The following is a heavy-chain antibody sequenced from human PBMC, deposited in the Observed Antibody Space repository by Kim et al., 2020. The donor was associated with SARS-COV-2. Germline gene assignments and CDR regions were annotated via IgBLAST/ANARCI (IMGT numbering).Heavy chain of an antibody. CDR3: ARGIFGVVIIPYYYYYIDV. CDR1: GGSISSNDYY. J-gene: IGHJ6*03. CDR2: ISYSGRT. Sequence: SETRSLTCTVSGGSISSNDYYWDWIRQPPGKGLEWIGSISYSGRTYSNPSLKSRVTISVDTSKNQISLKLSSVTAADTGVYYCARGIFGVVIIPYYYYYIDVWGKGTTVTVSS. D-gene: IGHD3-3*01. V-gene: IGHV4-39*01.